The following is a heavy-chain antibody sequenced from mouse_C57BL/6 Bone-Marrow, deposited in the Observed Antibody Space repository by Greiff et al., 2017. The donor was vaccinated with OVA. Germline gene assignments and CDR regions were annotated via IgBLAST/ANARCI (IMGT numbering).Heavy chain of an antibody. V-gene: IGHV3-6*01. J-gene: IGHJ2*01. Sequence: EVQLQQSGPGLAKPSQSLSLTCSVTGYSITSGYYWNWIRQFPGNKLEWMGYISYDGSNNSNPSLKNRISITRDTSKNQFFLKLNSVTTEDTATYYCARAPRWLLQYYFDYWGQGTTLTVSS. CDR2: ISYDGSN. CDR3: ARAPRWLLQYYFDY. CDR1: GYSITSGYY. D-gene: IGHD2-3*01.